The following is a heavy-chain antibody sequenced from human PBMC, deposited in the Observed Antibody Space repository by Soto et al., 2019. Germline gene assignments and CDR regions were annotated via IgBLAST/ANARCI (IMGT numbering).Heavy chain of an antibody. CDR3: ATSFDYAEYFQH. D-gene: IGHD4-17*01. CDR2: ISGSGAST. V-gene: IGHV3-23*01. J-gene: IGHJ1*01. Sequence: EVQLLESGGGLVQPGGSLRLSCAASGFTFSSYAMSWVRQAPGKGLEWVSVISGSGASTYYADSVKGRFTISRDNSKNTLYLQMNSLRAEDTAVYYCATSFDYAEYFQHWGRGTLVTVSS. CDR1: GFTFSSYA.